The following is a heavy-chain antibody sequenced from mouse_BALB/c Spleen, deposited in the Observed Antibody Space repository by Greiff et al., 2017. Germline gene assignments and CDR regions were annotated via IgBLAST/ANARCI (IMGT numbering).Heavy chain of an antibody. CDR3: ARECYDGYYYYFDY. CDR2: IWAGGST. J-gene: IGHJ2*01. D-gene: IGHD2-3*01. V-gene: IGHV2-9*02. CDR1: GFSLTSYG. Sequence: VQLQESGPGLVAPSQSLSITCTVSGFSLTSYGVHWVRQPPGKGLEWLGVIWAGGSTNYNSALMSRLSISKDNSKSQVFLKMNSLQTDDTAMYYCARECYDGYYYYFDYWGQGTTLTVSS.